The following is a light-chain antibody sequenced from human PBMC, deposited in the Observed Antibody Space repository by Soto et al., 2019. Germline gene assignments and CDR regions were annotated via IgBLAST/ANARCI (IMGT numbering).Light chain of an antibody. Sequence: EIVLTQSPDTLSLFPGERATLSCRASRSISSTYLAWYQQKPGQAPRPLISAASNRATGTPDRFSGSGSGTDFTLTISRLEPEDFAVYYCQQYGSSRWTFGQGTKVEVK. J-gene: IGKJ1*01. CDR2: AAS. CDR1: RSISSTY. V-gene: IGKV3-20*01. CDR3: QQYGSSRWT.